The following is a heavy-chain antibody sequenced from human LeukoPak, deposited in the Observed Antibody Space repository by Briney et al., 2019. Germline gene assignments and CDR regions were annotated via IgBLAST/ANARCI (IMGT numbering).Heavy chain of an antibody. Sequence: ASVKVSCKASGYTFTGYYMHWVRQAPGQGLEWMGWINPNSGGTNYAQKFQGRVTMTRDTSISTAYMELSRLRSDDTAVYYCARDADSSGWSRPYNWFDPWGQGTLVTVSS. CDR3: ARDADSSGWSRPYNWFDP. J-gene: IGHJ5*02. CDR2: INPNSGGT. V-gene: IGHV1-2*02. D-gene: IGHD6-19*01. CDR1: GYTFTGYY.